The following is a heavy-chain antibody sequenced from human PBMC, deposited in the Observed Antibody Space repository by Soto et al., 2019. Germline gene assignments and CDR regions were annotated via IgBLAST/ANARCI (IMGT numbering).Heavy chain of an antibody. CDR3: AANPQGWLVPVYYYDGMDV. D-gene: IGHD6-19*01. V-gene: IGHV3-30*03. J-gene: IGHJ6*02. CDR2: ISNDGSNK. Sequence: QVQLVESGGGVVQPGRSLRLSCAASGFTFSRYGMHWIRQSPGKGLEWVAVISNDGSNKYYADSVKDRFTISRDNSKNTLYLQMNSLRAEDTAVYYCAANPQGWLVPVYYYDGMDVLGQGTTVTVSS. CDR1: GFTFSRYG.